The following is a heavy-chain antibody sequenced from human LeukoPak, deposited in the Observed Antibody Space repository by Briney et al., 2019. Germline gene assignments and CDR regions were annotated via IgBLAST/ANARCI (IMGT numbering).Heavy chain of an antibody. CDR3: AKVNYYDRSGYTGAAVAPFDY. CDR1: GFTFSSYA. V-gene: IGHV3-23*01. D-gene: IGHD3-22*01. CDR2: ISGSGGST. Sequence: GGSLRLSCAASGFTFSSYAMSWVRQAPGKGLEWVSGISGSGGSTYYADSVKGRFTISRDNSKNTLYLQMKSLRAEDTAVYYCAKVNYYDRSGYTGAAVAPFDYWGQGILVTVSS. J-gene: IGHJ4*02.